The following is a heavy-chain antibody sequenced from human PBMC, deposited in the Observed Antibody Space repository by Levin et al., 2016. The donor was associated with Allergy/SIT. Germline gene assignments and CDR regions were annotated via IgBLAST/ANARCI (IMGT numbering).Heavy chain of an antibody. CDR3: ALQDFWGPRNI. Sequence: SETLSLTCTVSGGSVSSSKYYWGWIRQPPGKGLEWIGSIYYSGNTLYNPSLDSRVTISLDTSENQFYLKLSSVSAADTAVYYCALQDFWGPRNIWGQGTMVTVSS. CDR1: GGSVSSSKYY. CDR2: IYYSGNT. V-gene: IGHV4-39*01. D-gene: IGHD3-16*01. J-gene: IGHJ3*02.